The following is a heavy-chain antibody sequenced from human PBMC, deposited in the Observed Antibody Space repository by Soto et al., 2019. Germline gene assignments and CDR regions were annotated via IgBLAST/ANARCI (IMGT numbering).Heavy chain of an antibody. J-gene: IGHJ4*02. CDR1: GGSISPYY. CDR2: IYYSGST. CDR3: ARPRSSGYAGEFDY. Sequence: SETLSLTWTVSGGSISPYYWSWIRQPPGKGLEWIGFIYYSGSTNYNPSLKSRVTISLDTSQNQVSLMLTSVTAADTAVYYCARPRSSGYAGEFDYWGQGTLVT. D-gene: IGHD3-22*01. V-gene: IGHV4-59*01.